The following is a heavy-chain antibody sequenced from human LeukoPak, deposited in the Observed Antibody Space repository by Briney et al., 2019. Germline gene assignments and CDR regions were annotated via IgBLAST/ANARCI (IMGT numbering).Heavy chain of an antibody. J-gene: IGHJ4*02. CDR3: ARDASGSGGTDFDY. CDR1: GFTFSSYW. Sequence: PGGSLRLSCAASGFTFSSYWMSWVRQAPGKGLEWVANIKQDGSEKYYVDSVKGRFTIPRDNAKNSLYLQMNSLRAEDTAVYYCARDASGSGGTDFDYWGQGTLVTVSS. D-gene: IGHD4-23*01. CDR2: IKQDGSEK. V-gene: IGHV3-7*01.